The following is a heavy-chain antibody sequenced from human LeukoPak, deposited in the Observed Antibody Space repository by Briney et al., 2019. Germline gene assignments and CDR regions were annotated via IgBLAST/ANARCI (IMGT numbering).Heavy chain of an antibody. CDR2: ISGSGNNP. J-gene: IGHJ6*03. CDR1: GFMFNNYA. V-gene: IGHV3-23*01. CDR3: ARDQRDAYNYYYYMDV. D-gene: IGHD5-24*01. Sequence: GGSLRLSCAASGFMFNNYAMAWVRQAPGKGLEWVSAISGSGNNPFYADSVKGRFTTSRDNSKNTLYLQMNSLRAEDTAVYYCARDQRDAYNYYYYMDVWGKGTTVTVSS.